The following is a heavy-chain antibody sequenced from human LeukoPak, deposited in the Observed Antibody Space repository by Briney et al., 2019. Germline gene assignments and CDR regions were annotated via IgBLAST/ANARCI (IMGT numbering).Heavy chain of an antibody. Sequence: GGSLRLSCAASGFIFSGYWMHWARHAPGKGLVWVSRMSSDSTRSSHADSVKGRFTISRDNAKKMVYLQMNSLRVEDSAVYYCAAGPSSNGHQLPYWGQGTLVTVSS. D-gene: IGHD4-11*01. CDR2: MSSDSTRS. CDR3: AAGPSSNGHQLPY. CDR1: GFIFSGYW. V-gene: IGHV3-74*01. J-gene: IGHJ4*02.